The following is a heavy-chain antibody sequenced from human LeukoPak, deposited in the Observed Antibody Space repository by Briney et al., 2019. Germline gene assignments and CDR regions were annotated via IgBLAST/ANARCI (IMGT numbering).Heavy chain of an antibody. Sequence: SVKVSCKASGGTFSSYAISWVRQAPGQGLEWMGGIIPIFGTANYAQKFRGRVTITADESTSTAYMELSSLRSEDTAVYYCAREEETYGDYHTPFDYWGQGTLVTVSS. J-gene: IGHJ4*02. CDR3: AREEETYGDYHTPFDY. V-gene: IGHV1-69*13. CDR1: GGTFSSYA. CDR2: IIPIFGTA. D-gene: IGHD4-17*01.